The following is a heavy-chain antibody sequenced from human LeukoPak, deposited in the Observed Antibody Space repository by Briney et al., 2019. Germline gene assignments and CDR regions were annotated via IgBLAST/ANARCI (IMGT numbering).Heavy chain of an antibody. CDR1: GYTFTSYD. V-gene: IGHV1-8*03. CDR3: AREGGSYDMSFSDY. CDR2: MNPNSGNT. D-gene: IGHD1-26*01. Sequence: ASVKVSCKASGYTFTSYDINWVRQATGQGLEWMGWMNPNSGNTGYAQKFQGRVTITRNTSISTAYMELSSLRSEDTAVYYCAREGGSYDMSFSDYWGQGTLVTVSS. J-gene: IGHJ4*02.